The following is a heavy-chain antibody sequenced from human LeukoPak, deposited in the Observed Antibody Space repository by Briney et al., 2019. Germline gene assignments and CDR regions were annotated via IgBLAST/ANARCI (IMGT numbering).Heavy chain of an antibody. D-gene: IGHD2-2*01. CDR3: AREGPDCSSTSCVDY. V-gene: IGHV1-69*04. CDR2: IIPILGIA. CDR1: GGTFSSYT. J-gene: IGHJ4*02. Sequence: ASVKVSCKASGGTFSSYTISWVRQAPGQGLEWIGRIIPILGIANYAQKFQGRVTITADKSTSTAYMELSSLRSEDTAVYYCAREGPDCSSTSCVDYWGQGTLVTVSS.